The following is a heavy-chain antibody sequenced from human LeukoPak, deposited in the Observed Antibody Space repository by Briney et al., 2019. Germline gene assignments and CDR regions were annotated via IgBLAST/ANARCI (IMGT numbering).Heavy chain of an antibody. CDR1: GYTFTSYY. J-gene: IGHJ4*02. V-gene: IGHV1-46*01. Sequence: GASVKVSCKASGYTFTSYYMHWVRQAPGQGLEWMGIINPSGGSTSYAQKFQGRVTMTRDTSISTAYMELSRLRSDDTAVYYCARAARYFDWLYYGYWGQGTLVTVSS. D-gene: IGHD3-9*01. CDR2: INPSGGST. CDR3: ARAARYFDWLYYGY.